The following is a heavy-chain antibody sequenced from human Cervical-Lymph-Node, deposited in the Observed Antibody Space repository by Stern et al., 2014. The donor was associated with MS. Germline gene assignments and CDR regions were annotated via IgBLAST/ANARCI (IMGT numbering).Heavy chain of an antibody. D-gene: IGHD2-15*01. CDR3: ARVPGYCSGGSCSRTPNFFDY. CDR2: ITYAGSSQ. Sequence: VQLVESGGGVVQPGRSLRLSCAVSGFTFSSHAMHWVRQAPGQGLEWVAVITYAGSSQNYAESVKGRLTSSRDNSKNTLYLQMNSLRAEDTAVYYCARVPGYCSGGSCSRTPNFFDYWGQGTPVTVSS. J-gene: IGHJ4*02. CDR1: GFTFSSHA. V-gene: IGHV3-30*03.